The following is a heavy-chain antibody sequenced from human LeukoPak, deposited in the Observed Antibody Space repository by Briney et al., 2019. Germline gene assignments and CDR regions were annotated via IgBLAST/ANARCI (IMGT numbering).Heavy chain of an antibody. CDR2: ISSSSSTI. CDR3: ARVEAVAGPDY. V-gene: IGHV3-48*01. Sequence: RGSLRLSCAASGFTFSSYSMNWVRQAPGKGLEWVSYISSSSSTIYYADSVKGRFTISRDNAKNSLYLQMNSLRAEDTAVYYCARVEAVAGPDYWGQGTLVTVSS. J-gene: IGHJ4*02. D-gene: IGHD6-19*01. CDR1: GFTFSSYS.